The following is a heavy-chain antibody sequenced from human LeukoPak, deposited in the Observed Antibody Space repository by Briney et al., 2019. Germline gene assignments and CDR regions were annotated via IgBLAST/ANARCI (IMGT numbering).Heavy chain of an antibody. CDR3: ARVTLYYDSSGYDSYYYHMDV. Sequence: GASVKISCKPSGYTFTSYDINWVRQATGQGLEWMGWMNPNSGSTGCAQNFQGRVTMTRNTSISTAYMELSSLRSEDTAVYYCARVTLYYDSSGYDSYYYHMDVWGKGTTVTVSS. J-gene: IGHJ6*03. D-gene: IGHD3-22*01. CDR2: MNPNSGST. V-gene: IGHV1-8*01. CDR1: GYTFTSYD.